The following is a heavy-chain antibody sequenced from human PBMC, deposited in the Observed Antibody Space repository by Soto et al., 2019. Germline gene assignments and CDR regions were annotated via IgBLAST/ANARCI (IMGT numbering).Heavy chain of an antibody. CDR2: INPATGAA. D-gene: IGHD3-3*01. J-gene: IGHJ3*02. V-gene: IGHV1-2*02. CDR3: VGGGGVGVAGSAAFDM. Sequence: QLHLVQSGAGVKKPGASVTVSCSASGYPVTAYYMHWVRQAPGRGLEWMGGINPATGAAKYTQTYQGRVTMTRDTFTSTVFMELRGLASGDTAVFFCVGGGGVGVAGSAAFDMWGQGTLVTVSS. CDR1: GYPVTAYY.